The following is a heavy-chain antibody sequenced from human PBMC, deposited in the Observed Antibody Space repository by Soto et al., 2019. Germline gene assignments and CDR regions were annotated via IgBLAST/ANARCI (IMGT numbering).Heavy chain of an antibody. CDR2: ISGSGGST. CDR1: GFTFSSYA. J-gene: IGHJ4*02. Sequence: GGSRRLSCAAAGFTFSSYAISWARQAPGKGLEWVSAISGSGGSTYYADSVKCRFTISRDNSKNTLYLQMNSLRAEDTAVYYCAKVSIAAHWGQGTLVTVSS. CDR3: AKVSIAAH. D-gene: IGHD6-6*01. V-gene: IGHV3-23*01.